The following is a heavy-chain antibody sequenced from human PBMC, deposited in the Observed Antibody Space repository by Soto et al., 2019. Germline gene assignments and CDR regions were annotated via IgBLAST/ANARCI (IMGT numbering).Heavy chain of an antibody. CDR3: AKTTVTIRGPFEY. J-gene: IGHJ4*02. Sequence: SLRLSCTASLFTFSDYYMSWILNTPGKVLECFSYISSSGSTIYYADSVKGRFTISRDNAKNSLYLQMNSLRAEDTAVYYCAKTTVTIRGPFEYWGQGTLVTVSS. V-gene: IGHV3-11*01. D-gene: IGHD4-17*01. CDR1: LFTFSDYY. CDR2: ISSSGSTI.